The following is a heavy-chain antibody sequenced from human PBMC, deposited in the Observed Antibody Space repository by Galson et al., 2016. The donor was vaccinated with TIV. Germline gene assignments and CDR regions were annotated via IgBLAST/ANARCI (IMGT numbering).Heavy chain of an antibody. CDR1: GYSFPNNW. D-gene: IGHD5-12*01. CDR3: ARAPGYSGYSYGYFDS. CDR2: IYAGDSET. J-gene: IGHJ4*02. Sequence: QSGAEVKKPGESLKISCKVSGYSFPNNWIGWVRQMPGKGLEFMGIIYAGDSETRYSPTFQGQVVMSTDESISTAYLQCSSLKAADTAIYYCARAPGYSGYSYGYFDSWGQGTLVTVSS. V-gene: IGHV5-51*03.